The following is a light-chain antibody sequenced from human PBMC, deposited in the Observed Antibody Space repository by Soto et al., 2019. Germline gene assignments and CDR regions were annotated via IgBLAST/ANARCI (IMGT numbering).Light chain of an antibody. CDR1: PVISSA. Sequence: AIQLTQSPPSLSAYVGDRVTITCRASPVISSALAWYQQKPGKAPKLLIYDASSLESGVPSRFSGSGSGTDFTLHISILQADDVATYCCQQFNSYPLPFGEGNKVEIK. CDR3: QQFNSYPLP. V-gene: IGKV1-13*02. CDR2: DAS. J-gene: IGKJ4*01.